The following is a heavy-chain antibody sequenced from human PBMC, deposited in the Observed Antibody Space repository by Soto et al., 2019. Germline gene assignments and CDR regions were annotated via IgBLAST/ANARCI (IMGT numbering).Heavy chain of an antibody. V-gene: IGHV4-59*01. CDR2: IYYSGRT. D-gene: IGHD3-10*01. CDR1: GGSISSYY. J-gene: IGHJ1*01. CDR3: ARDRDGAGY. Sequence: SETLSLTCTVSGGSISSYYWSWIRQPPGKGLEWIGYIYYSGRTTYHPSLKSRVTISVDTSKTQFSPQPTSATAADPAVYYCARDRDGAGYWGQGTLVTVSS.